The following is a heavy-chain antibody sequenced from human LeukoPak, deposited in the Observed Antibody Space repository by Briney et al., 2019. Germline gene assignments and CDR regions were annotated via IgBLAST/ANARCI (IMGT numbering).Heavy chain of an antibody. J-gene: IGHJ4*02. Sequence: SETLSLTCTVSGDSINSGYNFWGWIRQPPGKGLEWIGNIYYSGSTYYSPSLKSRVTISVDTSKNQFSLKLTSVTAADTAVYYCARGPPPDFDYWGRGTLVTVSS. CDR2: IYYSGST. CDR3: ARGPPPDFDY. V-gene: IGHV4-39*07. CDR1: GDSINSGYNF.